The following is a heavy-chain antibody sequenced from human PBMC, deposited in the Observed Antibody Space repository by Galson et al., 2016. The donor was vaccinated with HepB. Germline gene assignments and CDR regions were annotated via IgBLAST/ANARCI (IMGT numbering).Heavy chain of an antibody. J-gene: IGHJ4*02. CDR3: ASDSQYQLLSAFDY. Sequence: SLRLSCAASGFSLTKNNMNWVRQAPGKGLEWVSSISTGGSYIYYADSVKGRFTISRDNAKNSLYLQMNSLRAEDTAVYYCASDSQYQLLSAFDYWSQGTLVTVSS. D-gene: IGHD2-2*01. V-gene: IGHV3-21*04. CDR1: GFSLTKNN. CDR2: ISTGGSYI.